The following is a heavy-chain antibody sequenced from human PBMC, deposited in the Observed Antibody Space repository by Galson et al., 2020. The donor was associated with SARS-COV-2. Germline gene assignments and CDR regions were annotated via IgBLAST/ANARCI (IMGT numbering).Heavy chain of an antibody. V-gene: IGHV5-51*01. J-gene: IGHJ5*02. CDR3: ATRPYNFLSDPIWGRWDWFDP. D-gene: IGHD3-3*01. Sequence: GESLKISCQGSGYSFTTYWIAWVRQMPGKGMEWMGVIFPRASDTKYSPSFQGQVTISVDKSISTAYLQWSSLKASDTAIYYCATRPYNFLSDPIWGRWDWFDPWGQGTLITVSS. CDR1: GYSFTTYW. CDR2: IFPRASDT.